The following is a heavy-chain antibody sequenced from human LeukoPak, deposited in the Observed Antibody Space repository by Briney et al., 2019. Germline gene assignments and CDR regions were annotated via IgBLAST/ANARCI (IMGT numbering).Heavy chain of an antibody. J-gene: IGHJ6*03. V-gene: IGHV1-69*13. CDR3: ARAPIGYCSGGSCYKYYYYYMDV. Sequence: SVKVSCKASGGTLSSYAISWLRQAPGQGLEWMGGIIPIFGTANYAQKFQGRVTITADESTSTAYMELSSLRSEDTAVYYCARAPIGYCSGGSCYKYYYYYMDVWGKGTTVTVSS. CDR2: IIPIFGTA. CDR1: GGTLSSYA. D-gene: IGHD2-15*01.